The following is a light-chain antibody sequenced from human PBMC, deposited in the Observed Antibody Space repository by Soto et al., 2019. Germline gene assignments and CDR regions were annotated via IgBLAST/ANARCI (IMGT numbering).Light chain of an antibody. CDR3: GTWDGSLSAGA. J-gene: IGLJ3*02. V-gene: IGLV1-51*01. CDR1: NSNIGDNH. CDR2: DND. Sequence: QSVLTQPPSVSAAPGQRVTISCSGSNSNIGDNHVSWYQQLLGTAPKVVIYDNDKRPPGIPERFSGSKSGTSATLTITGLQTGYEANYYCGTWDGSLSAGAFGGGTKVTVL.